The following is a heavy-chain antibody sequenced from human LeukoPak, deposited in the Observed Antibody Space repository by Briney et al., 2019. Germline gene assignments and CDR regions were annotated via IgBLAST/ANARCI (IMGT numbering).Heavy chain of an antibody. CDR1: GFTFSSYA. Sequence: GGSLRLSCAASGFTFSSYAMSWVRQAPGKGLEWVSAISGSGGTAYYADSVKGRFTISRDNSKNTLYLQMNSLRAEDTAVYYCAKKGYYDGSGYYMYYFDHWGQGTLVTVSS. CDR3: AKKGYYDGSGYYMYYFDH. J-gene: IGHJ4*02. CDR2: ISGSGGTA. D-gene: IGHD3-22*01. V-gene: IGHV3-23*01.